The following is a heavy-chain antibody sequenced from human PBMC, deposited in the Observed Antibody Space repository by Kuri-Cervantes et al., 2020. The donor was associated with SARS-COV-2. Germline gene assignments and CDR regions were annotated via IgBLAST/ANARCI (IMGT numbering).Heavy chain of an antibody. V-gene: IGHV1-69*04. CDR1: SGTFCSNA. D-gene: IGHD3-10*01. CDR3: ASSRGENLDY. Sequence: SVQVSCKASSGTFCSNAISGVQQAPGQGLEWMGRIIPTLGIANYAQKFQGRVMITADKYTSTAYMELSSLRSEDTAVYYCASSRGENLDYWGQGTLVTVSS. CDR2: IIPTLGIA. J-gene: IGHJ4*02.